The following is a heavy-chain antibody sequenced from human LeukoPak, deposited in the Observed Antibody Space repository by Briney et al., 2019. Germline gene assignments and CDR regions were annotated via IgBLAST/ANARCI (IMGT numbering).Heavy chain of an antibody. D-gene: IGHD6-19*01. Sequence: SVTVSCTASGGTFSSYAISWVRQAPGQGLEWMGGIIPIFGTANYAQKFQGRVTITADESTSTAYMELSSLRSEDTAVYYCARDHGSGKPNWFDPWGQGTLVTVSS. CDR2: IIPIFGTA. J-gene: IGHJ5*02. CDR3: ARDHGSGKPNWFDP. V-gene: IGHV1-69*01. CDR1: GGTFSSYA.